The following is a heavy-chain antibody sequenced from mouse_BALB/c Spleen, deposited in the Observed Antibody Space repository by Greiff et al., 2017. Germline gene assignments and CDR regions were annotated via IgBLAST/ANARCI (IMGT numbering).Heavy chain of an antibody. CDR1: GYSITSDYA. V-gene: IGHV3-2*02. CDR3: ARYYYAMDY. Sequence: EVQLVESGPGLVKPSQSLSLTCTVTGYSITSDYAWNWIRQFPGNKLEWMGYISYSGSTSYNPSLKSRISITRDTSKNQFFLQLNSVTTEDTATYYCARYYYAMDYWGQGTSVTVSS. J-gene: IGHJ4*01. CDR2: ISYSGST.